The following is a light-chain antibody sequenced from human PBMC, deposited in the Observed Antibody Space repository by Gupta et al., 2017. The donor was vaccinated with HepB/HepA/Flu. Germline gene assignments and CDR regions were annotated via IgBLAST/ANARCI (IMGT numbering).Light chain of an antibody. CDR2: EDN. V-gene: IGLV3-1*01. CDR1: KLGNNY. Sequence: SSALTQPPSVSVSPGQTASIPCSGSKLGNNYVCWYQQKPGQSPVLVIFEDNKRTSGIPERFSGSNSRNTATLTISGTQTSDEADYYWQAGDSTTVIFGGGTRLSVL. CDR3: QAGDSTTVI. J-gene: IGLJ2*01.